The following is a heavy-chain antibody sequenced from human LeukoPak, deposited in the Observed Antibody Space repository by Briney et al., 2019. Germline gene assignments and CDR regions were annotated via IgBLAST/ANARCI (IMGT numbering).Heavy chain of an antibody. Sequence: SETLSLTCTVSGGSLSSHYWSWIRQPPGKGLEGIGYIYYSGSTNYNPSLKSRVTISVDTSKNQFSLKLSSVTAADTAVYYCARAPGGSYSYDYYMDVWGKGTTVTVSS. V-gene: IGHV4-59*11. J-gene: IGHJ6*03. D-gene: IGHD1-26*01. CDR1: GGSLSSHY. CDR2: IYYSGST. CDR3: ARAPGGSYSYDYYMDV.